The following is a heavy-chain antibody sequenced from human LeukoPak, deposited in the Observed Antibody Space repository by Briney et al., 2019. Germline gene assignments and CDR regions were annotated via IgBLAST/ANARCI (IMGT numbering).Heavy chain of an antibody. J-gene: IGHJ3*02. CDR2: ISWNSGSI. CDR1: GFTFDDYA. Sequence: GRSLRLSCAASGFTFDDYAMHWVRQAPGKGLEWVSGISWNSGSIGYADSVKGRFTISRDNAKNSLYLQMNSLRAEDTALYYCAKEIVPITMTVGANAFDIWGQGTMVTVSS. CDR3: AKEIVPITMTVGANAFDI. D-gene: IGHD3-22*01. V-gene: IGHV3-9*01.